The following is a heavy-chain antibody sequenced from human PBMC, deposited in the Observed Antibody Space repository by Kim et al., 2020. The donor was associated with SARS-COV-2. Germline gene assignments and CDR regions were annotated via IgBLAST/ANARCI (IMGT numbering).Heavy chain of an antibody. CDR2: INHSGST. V-gene: IGHV4-34*01. J-gene: IGHJ5*02. CDR1: GGSFSGYY. D-gene: IGHD6-13*01. CDR3: ARARYSSSWYVYNWFDP. Sequence: SETLSLTCAVYGGSFSGYYWSWIRQPPGKGLEWIGEINHSGSTNYNPSLKSRVTISVDTSKNQFSLKLSSETAADTAVYYCARARYSSSWYVYNWFDPWG.